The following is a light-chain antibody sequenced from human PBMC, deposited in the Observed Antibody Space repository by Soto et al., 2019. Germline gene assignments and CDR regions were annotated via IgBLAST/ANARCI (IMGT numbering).Light chain of an antibody. J-gene: IGKJ1*01. CDR1: QDISNG. V-gene: IGKV1-17*01. CDR3: LQHNTYPWT. CDR2: AAS. Sequence: DIQMTQSPSSLSASEGDRVTITCRASQDISNGLVWYQQKPGKAPKRLIYAASSLQSGVPSRFSGSGSGTEFTLTIGSLQPEDFATYYCLQHNTYPWTFGQGTKVEIK.